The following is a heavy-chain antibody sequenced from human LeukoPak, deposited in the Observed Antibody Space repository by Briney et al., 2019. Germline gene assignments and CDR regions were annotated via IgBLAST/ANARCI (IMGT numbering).Heavy chain of an antibody. CDR2: ISWNSGSI. V-gene: IGHV3-9*03. CDR3: AKGRFIAVAGPFDY. CDR1: GFTFDDYA. D-gene: IGHD6-19*01. J-gene: IGHJ4*02. Sequence: GGSLRLSCAASGFTFDDYAMHWVRHAPGKGLEWVSGISWNSGSIGYADSVKGRFTTSRDNAKNSLYLQMNSLRAEDMALYYCAKGRFIAVAGPFDYWGQGTLVTVSS.